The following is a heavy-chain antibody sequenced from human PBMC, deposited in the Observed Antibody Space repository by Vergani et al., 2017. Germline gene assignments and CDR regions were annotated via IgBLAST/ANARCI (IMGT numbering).Heavy chain of an antibody. J-gene: IGHJ4*02. CDR1: GGSIRSSNW. Sequence: QVQLQESGPGLVKPPGTLSLTCAVSGGSIRSSNWWSWVRQPPGKGLEWIGEIYHSGSTNYNPSLKSRVTISVDKSKNQFSLKLSTVAAADTAVYYCARVDTMVRGVKGGYFDYWGQGTLVTVSS. CDR2: IYHSGST. D-gene: IGHD3-10*01. CDR3: ARVDTMVRGVKGGYFDY. V-gene: IGHV4-4*03.